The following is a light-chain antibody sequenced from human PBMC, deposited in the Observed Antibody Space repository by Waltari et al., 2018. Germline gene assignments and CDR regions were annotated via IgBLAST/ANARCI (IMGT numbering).Light chain of an antibody. CDR3: GAWDDGVKEWV. CDR1: LYNIGINT. Sequence: QSVLTQPPSASGTPGRRVTISFSGTLYNIGINTVNWYQQFPGSAPKLLIFSTTQRPSGVPDRFSASKSGTSASLAINGLQAADEADYYCGAWDDGVKEWVFGGGTKLTVL. CDR2: STT. J-gene: IGLJ3*02. V-gene: IGLV1-44*01.